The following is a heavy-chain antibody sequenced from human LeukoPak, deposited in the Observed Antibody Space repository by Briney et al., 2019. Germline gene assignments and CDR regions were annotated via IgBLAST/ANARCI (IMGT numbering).Heavy chain of an antibody. CDR3: ARDGYVNNYYYYYYMDV. CDR2: IIPIFGTA. D-gene: IGHD5-18*01. V-gene: IGHV1-69*05. CDR1: GGTFSSYA. J-gene: IGHJ6*03. Sequence: GASVKVSCKASGGTFSSYAINWVRQAPGQGLEWMGRIIPIFGTANYAQKFQGRVTITTDESTSTAYMELSSLRSEDTAVYYCARDGYVNNYYYYYYMDVWGKGTTVTVSS.